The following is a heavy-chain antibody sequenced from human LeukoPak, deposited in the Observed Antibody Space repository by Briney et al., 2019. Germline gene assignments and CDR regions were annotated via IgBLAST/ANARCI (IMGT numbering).Heavy chain of an antibody. Sequence: RSGVSLRLSCAASGFTFSSYEMNWVRQAPGKGLEWVSYMSGSGSTIYYADSVKGRFTISRDNAKNSLYLQMNSLRAEDTAVYYCARDNYDSSGNYFDWGQGTLVTVSS. CDR2: MSGSGSTI. D-gene: IGHD3-22*01. CDR1: GFTFSSYE. V-gene: IGHV3-48*03. J-gene: IGHJ4*02. CDR3: ARDNYDSSGNYFD.